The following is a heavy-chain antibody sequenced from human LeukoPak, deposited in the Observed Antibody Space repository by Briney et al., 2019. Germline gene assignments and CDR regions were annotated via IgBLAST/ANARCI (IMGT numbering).Heavy chain of an antibody. D-gene: IGHD2-15*01. V-gene: IGHV3-11*01. CDR3: ARVLRYCSGGNCYSGGLGYMDV. CDR1: GFTFSDYN. Sequence: GGSLRLSCAASGFTFSDYNMRWIRQAPGKGLEWVSSISRSGSTKYYADSVKGRFTISRDNAKNSLFLQMNSLRAEDTAVYYCARVLRYCSGGNCYSGGLGYMDVWGKGATVTISS. CDR2: ISRSGSTK. J-gene: IGHJ6*03.